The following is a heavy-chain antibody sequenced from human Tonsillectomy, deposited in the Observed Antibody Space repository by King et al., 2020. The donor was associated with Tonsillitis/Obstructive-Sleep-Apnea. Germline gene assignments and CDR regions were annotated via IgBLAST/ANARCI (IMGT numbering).Heavy chain of an antibody. D-gene: IGHD4-23*01. CDR3: ARENGCKFVDSFDI. J-gene: IGHJ3*02. CDR2: IWNDGSNT. V-gene: IGHV3-33*01. Sequence: VQLVESGGGVVQPGRSLRLSCEASGFTFSSHGMHWVRQAPGKGLEWVAVIWNDGSNTYYSDSVKGRFTIARDNSKNTLYLQMNSLSAEDTAVYYCARENGCKFVDSFDIWGQGKKVPVSS. CDR1: GFTFSSHG.